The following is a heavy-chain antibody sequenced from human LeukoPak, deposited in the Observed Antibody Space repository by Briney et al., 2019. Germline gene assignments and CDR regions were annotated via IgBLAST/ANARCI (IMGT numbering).Heavy chain of an antibody. D-gene: IGHD2-15*01. V-gene: IGHV3-23*01. CDR1: GFTFSNYA. CDR3: AKANLRVVVVAAYFDY. J-gene: IGHJ4*02. Sequence: TGGSLRLSCAASGFTFSNYAMSWVRQAPGKGLEWVSTISGSGGSTYYADSVKGRFTISRDNSKNTLYLQMNSLRAEDTAVYYCAKANLRVVVVAAYFDYWGQGTLVTVSS. CDR2: ISGSGGST.